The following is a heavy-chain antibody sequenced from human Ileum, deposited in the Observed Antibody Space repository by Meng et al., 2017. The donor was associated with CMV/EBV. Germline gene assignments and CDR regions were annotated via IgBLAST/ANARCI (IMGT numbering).Heavy chain of an antibody. D-gene: IGHD3-10*01. CDR2: ISNCGTT. V-gene: IGHV4-59*01. CDR1: GGAIGSNY. CDR3: ARGRVYYYGWHPPCGVGV. J-gene: IGHJ6*02. Sequence: SETLSLTCSVSGGAIGSNYWTWIRQTPEKGLEWIGYISNCGTTNYNTSRKSRLTMSVYASQNQFSLNLSPVTAADTAVNSCARGRVYYYGWHPPCGVGVWGQGTTVTVSS.